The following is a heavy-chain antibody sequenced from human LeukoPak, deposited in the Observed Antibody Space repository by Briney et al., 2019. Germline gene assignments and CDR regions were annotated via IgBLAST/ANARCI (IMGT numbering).Heavy chain of an antibody. V-gene: IGHV3-23*01. CDR3: AKGPIHKTATTFLCYMDV. D-gene: IGHD6-25*01. Sequence: GGSLRLSCSASGFTFSSYAMNWVRQAPGKGLEWVSLITYSGDSTYYADSVKGRFTISRDNSKKTLYLQMTSLRAEDTAVYFCAKGPIHKTATTFLCYMDVWGKGTAVTVSS. CDR1: GFTFSSYA. J-gene: IGHJ6*03. CDR2: ITYSGDST.